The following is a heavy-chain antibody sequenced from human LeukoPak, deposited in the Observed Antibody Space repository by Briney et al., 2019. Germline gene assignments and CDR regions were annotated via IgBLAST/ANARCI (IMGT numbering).Heavy chain of an antibody. CDR2: VYSNGMT. V-gene: IGHV4-4*08. CDR1: GGSMFSYY. Sequence: AETLSLTCSVSGGSMFSYYWNWIRQSPGKGLEWIGFVYSNGMTTYNPSLRSRGTISIATSRNQFSLRLTPVTAADTATYYCTGRAYYDSSGYNPTAGYFDLWGRGTLVTVSS. CDR3: TGRAYYDSSGYNPTAGYFDL. D-gene: IGHD3-22*01. J-gene: IGHJ2*01.